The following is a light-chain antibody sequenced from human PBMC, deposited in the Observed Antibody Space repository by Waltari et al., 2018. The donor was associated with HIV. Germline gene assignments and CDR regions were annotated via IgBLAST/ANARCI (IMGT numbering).Light chain of an antibody. CDR2: EVS. CDR3: SSYAGSNNLV. CDR1: SSDVGGYNF. Sequence: QSALTQPPSASGSPGQSVTISCTGTSSDVGGYNFVSWYQQHPGKAPKLMIFEVSKRPSGVPYRFSGSKSANTASLTVSGLQAEDEADYYCSSYAGSNNLVFGGGTKLTVL. J-gene: IGLJ2*01. V-gene: IGLV2-8*01.